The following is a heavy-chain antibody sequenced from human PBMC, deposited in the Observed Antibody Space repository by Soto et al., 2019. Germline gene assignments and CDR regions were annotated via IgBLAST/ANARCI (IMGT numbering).Heavy chain of an antibody. J-gene: IGHJ5*02. D-gene: IGHD3-3*01. CDR2: ISSSSSTI. CDR3: ARDNVYDFSLLPWFDP. Sequence: GGSLRLSCAASGFTFGSYSMNWVRQAPGKGLEWVSYISSSSSTIYYADSVKGRFTISRDNAKNSLYLQMNSLRDEDTAVYYCARDNVYDFSLLPWFDPWGQGTLVTVPS. V-gene: IGHV3-48*02. CDR1: GFTFGSYS.